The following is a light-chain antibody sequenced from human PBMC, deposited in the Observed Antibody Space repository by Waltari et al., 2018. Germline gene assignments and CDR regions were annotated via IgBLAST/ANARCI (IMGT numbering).Light chain of an antibody. Sequence: DIVVTQSPDSLAVSLGEKATTSCKCSQSILNSANNKNYLAWFQKKPGQPPKLLIYWSSTRESGVPDRFSGSGSGTEFSLTISGLQAEDVAVYYCQQYYRNPYTFGQGTNLEI. CDR1: QSILNSANNKNY. CDR2: WSS. J-gene: IGKJ2*01. V-gene: IGKV4-1*01. CDR3: QQYYRNPYT.